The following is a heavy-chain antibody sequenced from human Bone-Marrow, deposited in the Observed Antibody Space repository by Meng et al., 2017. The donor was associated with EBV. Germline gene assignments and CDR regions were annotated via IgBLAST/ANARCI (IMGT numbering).Heavy chain of an antibody. CDR3: SRDLVGSYDD. V-gene: IGHV3-74*01. CDR1: GFTFSIYW. D-gene: IGHD6-25*01. Sequence: EVHLVESGGALFRPGGSLRLSCAASGFTFSIYWMHWVRQAPGKGLVWVSRINEDGRTTTYADSVRGRFTISRDNTKNTLYLQMNSLGAEDTAVYFCSRDLVGSYDDWGQGTLVTVSS. J-gene: IGHJ4*02. CDR2: INEDGRTT.